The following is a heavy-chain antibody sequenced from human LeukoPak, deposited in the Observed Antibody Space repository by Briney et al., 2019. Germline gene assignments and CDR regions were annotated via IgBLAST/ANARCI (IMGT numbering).Heavy chain of an antibody. CDR2: ISYDGSNK. Sequence: QPGGSLRLSCAASGFTFSSYGMHWVRQAPGKGLEWVAVISYDGSNKYYADSVKGRFTISRDNSKNTLYLQMNSLRAEDTAVYYCAKAYSGYDISDYWGQGTLVTVSS. V-gene: IGHV3-30*18. CDR3: AKAYSGYDISDY. J-gene: IGHJ4*02. D-gene: IGHD5-12*01. CDR1: GFTFSSYG.